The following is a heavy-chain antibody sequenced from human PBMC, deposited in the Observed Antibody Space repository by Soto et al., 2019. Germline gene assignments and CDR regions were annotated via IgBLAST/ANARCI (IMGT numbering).Heavy chain of an antibody. CDR2: INSDGSST. V-gene: IGHV3-74*01. CDR1: GFTFSSYW. D-gene: IGHD6-19*01. Sequence: GGSLRLSCAASGFTFSSYWMHWVRQAPGKGLVWVSRINSDGSSTSYADSVKGRFTISRDNAKNTLYLQMNSLRAEDTAVYYCVGGVAGILSVRYNWFDPWGQGTLVTVSS. CDR3: VGGVAGILSVRYNWFDP. J-gene: IGHJ5*02.